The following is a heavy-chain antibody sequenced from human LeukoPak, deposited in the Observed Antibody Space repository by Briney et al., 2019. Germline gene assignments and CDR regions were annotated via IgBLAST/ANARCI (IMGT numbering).Heavy chain of an antibody. D-gene: IGHD4-17*01. CDR2: IYTSGST. CDR1: GGSISSYY. V-gene: IGHV4-4*07. Sequence: PSETLSLTCTVSGGSISSYYWSWIRQPAGKGLEWIGRIYTSGSTNYNPSLKSRVTISVDTSKNQFSLKLSSVTAADTAVYYCARVPSYGHYEFYFDYWGQGTLVTVSS. J-gene: IGHJ4*02. CDR3: ARVPSYGHYEFYFDY.